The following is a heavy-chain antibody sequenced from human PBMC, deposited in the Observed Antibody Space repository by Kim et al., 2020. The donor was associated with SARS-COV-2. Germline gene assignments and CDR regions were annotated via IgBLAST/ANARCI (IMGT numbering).Heavy chain of an antibody. V-gene: IGHV3-48*02. CDR2: ISRSSRTM. Sequence: GGSLRLSCAASGFTFSSYSMNWVRQAPGKGLEWVSYISRSSRTMYYADSVKGRFTISRDKAKHSLYLQMNSLSDEDTAVYYCAREDYADIWGQGTMVTVAS. J-gene: IGHJ3*02. CDR1: GFTFSSYS. D-gene: IGHD4-17*01. CDR3: AREDYADI.